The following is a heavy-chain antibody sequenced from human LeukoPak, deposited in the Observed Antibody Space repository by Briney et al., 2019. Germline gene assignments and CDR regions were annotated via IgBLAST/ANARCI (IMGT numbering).Heavy chain of an antibody. CDR1: GFSLGTRGVG. V-gene: IGHV2-5*02. Sequence: SGPTLVNPPQTLTLTCTFSGFSLGTRGVGVGWIRQPPGKALEWLTLLYWDDDKRYSTSLKSRVTINKDTSKNKVDLTMTNMDPVNTARYYCAHTSGYSYSYGVSVDWFDPWGQGTLVTVSS. J-gene: IGHJ5*02. CDR2: LYWDDDK. D-gene: IGHD5-18*01. CDR3: AHTSGYSYSYGVSVDWFDP.